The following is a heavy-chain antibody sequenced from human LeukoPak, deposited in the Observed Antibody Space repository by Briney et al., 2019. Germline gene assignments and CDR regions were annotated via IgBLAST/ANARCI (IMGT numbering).Heavy chain of an antibody. CDR3: ARGYYDSSGYHGNWFDP. D-gene: IGHD3-22*01. CDR1: GGSISSYY. J-gene: IGHJ5*02. CDR2: IYTSGST. V-gene: IGHV4-4*07. Sequence: NLSETLPLTCTVSGGSISSYYWSWIRQPAGKGLEWIGRIYTSGSTNYNPSLKSRVTMSVGTSKNQFSLKLSSVTAADTAVYYCARGYYDSSGYHGNWFDPWGQGTLVTVSS.